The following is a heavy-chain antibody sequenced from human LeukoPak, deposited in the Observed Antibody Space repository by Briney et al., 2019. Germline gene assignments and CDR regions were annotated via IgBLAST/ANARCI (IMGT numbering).Heavy chain of an antibody. CDR2: ISYDGDDT. CDR1: AFTFSSYC. CDR3: ARSGPDRAFDY. V-gene: IGHV3-30*19. J-gene: IGHJ4*02. Sequence: GGSLTLSCAASAFTFSSYCMHWVRQPPGKGLEWVAVISYDGDDTSYADSGKGRITTSRDNSKNSPYLQMNSLRTEEWAVYYCARSGPDRAFDYWGQGTLVIVSS.